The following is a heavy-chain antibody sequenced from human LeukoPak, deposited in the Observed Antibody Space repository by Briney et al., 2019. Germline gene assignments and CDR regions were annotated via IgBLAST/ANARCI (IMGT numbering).Heavy chain of an antibody. CDR3: ARDFYYDSSGYYYGY. Sequence: GGSLRLSCAASGFTFSSYWMSWVRQAPGKGLEWVANIKQDGSEKYYVDSVKGRFAISRDNAKNSLYLQMNSLRAEDTAVYYCARDFYYDSSGYYYGYWGQGTLVTVSS. CDR2: IKQDGSEK. J-gene: IGHJ4*02. V-gene: IGHV3-7*01. D-gene: IGHD3-22*01. CDR1: GFTFSSYW.